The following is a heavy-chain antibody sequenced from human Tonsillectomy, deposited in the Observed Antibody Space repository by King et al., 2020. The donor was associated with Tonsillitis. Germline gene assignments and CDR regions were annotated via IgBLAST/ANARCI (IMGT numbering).Heavy chain of an antibody. CDR2: IIPIIGTA. V-gene: IGHV1-69*01. CDR3: ARDLSIGWETGFFDY. Sequence: QLVQSGAEVKKPGASVKVSCKASGGTFSSYAISWVRQAPGQGLEWMGGIIPIIGTANYAQKFQGRVTITADESTSTAYMELSSMRSEDTAVYYCARDLSIGWETGFFDYWGQGTLVTVSS. CDR1: GGTFSSYA. D-gene: IGHD6-19*01. J-gene: IGHJ4*02.